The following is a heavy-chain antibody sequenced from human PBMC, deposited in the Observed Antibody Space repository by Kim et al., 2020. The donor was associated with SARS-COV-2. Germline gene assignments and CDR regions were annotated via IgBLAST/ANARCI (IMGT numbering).Heavy chain of an antibody. D-gene: IGHD1-26*01. J-gene: IGHJ4*02. CDR2: ET. Sequence: ETIYAQKFQGRVTMTEDTSTDTAYMELRSLRSEDTAVYYCATDASGSYDYWGQGTLVTVSS. CDR3: ATDASGSYDY. V-gene: IGHV1-24*01.